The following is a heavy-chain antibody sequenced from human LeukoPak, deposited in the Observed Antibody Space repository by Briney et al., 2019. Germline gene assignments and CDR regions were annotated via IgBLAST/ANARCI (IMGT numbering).Heavy chain of an antibody. CDR1: GYTLMRYY. Sequence: ASVKVSCKASGYTLMRYYMYWVRQAPGQGLEWMGIINPSGGSTTHAQKFQGRVAMTTDTSTSTVYMELSGLTSEDTAVYYCARGGEAKWELLYQGYWGQGTLVTVSS. V-gene: IGHV1-46*01. J-gene: IGHJ4*02. CDR2: INPSGGST. CDR3: ARGGEAKWELLYQGY. D-gene: IGHD1-26*01.